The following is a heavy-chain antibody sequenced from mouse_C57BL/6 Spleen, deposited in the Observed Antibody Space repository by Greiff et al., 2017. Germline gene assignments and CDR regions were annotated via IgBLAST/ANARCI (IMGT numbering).Heavy chain of an antibody. CDR3: AREVSSGRYFDY. J-gene: IGHJ2*01. CDR1: GYSFTSYY. V-gene: IGHV1-66*01. Sequence: QVQLKQSGPELVKPGASVKISCKASGYSFTSYYIHWVKQRPGQGLEWIGWIYPGSGNTKYNEKFKGKATLTADTSSSTAYMQLSSLTSEDSAVYYCAREVSSGRYFDYWGQGTTLTVSS. D-gene: IGHD3-2*02. CDR2: IYPGSGNT.